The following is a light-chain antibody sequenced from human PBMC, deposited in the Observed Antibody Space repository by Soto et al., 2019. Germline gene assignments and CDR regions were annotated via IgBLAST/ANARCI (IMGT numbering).Light chain of an antibody. CDR2: DIS. CDR1: QGIRKD. V-gene: IGKV1-6*01. J-gene: IGKJ2*01. CDR3: LQDSSNPYT. Sequence: IQMTQSPSSLSASVGDRVTITCRASQGIRKDLGWYQQKPGKAPKLLIYDISNLQSGVPSRFSGRGSGTEFTLTISSLQPEDFATYYCLQDSSNPYTFGQGTKLEIK.